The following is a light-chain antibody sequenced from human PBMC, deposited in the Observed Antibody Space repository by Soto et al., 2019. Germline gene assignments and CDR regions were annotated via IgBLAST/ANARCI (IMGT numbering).Light chain of an antibody. J-gene: IGKJ2*01. V-gene: IGKV1-39*01. CDR3: QQVYDFPHT. Sequence: DIQMTQSPSSLSASVGDRVTITCRTSQTMNNYLNWYRQKPGKVPEVLIYGASSLQRGVSSRFTGSASRTYFTLTISSLQPEDFATYYCQQVYDFPHTFGQGTKVEV. CDR2: GAS. CDR1: QTMNNY.